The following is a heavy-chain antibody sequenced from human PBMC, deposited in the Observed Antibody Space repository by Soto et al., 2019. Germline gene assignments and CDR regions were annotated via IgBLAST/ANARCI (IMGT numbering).Heavy chain of an antibody. CDR1: GFTFSSYS. CDR2: ISSSTSTI. D-gene: IGHD2-15*01. J-gene: IGHJ3*02. V-gene: IGHV3-48*04. CDR3: ARFPFHSGSHDAFDI. Sequence: GGSLRLSCAASGFTFSSYSMNWVRQAPGKGLEWVSYISSSTSTIYYADSVKGRFTISRDNAKNSLYLQMNSLRAEDTAVYYCARFPFHSGSHDAFDIWGQGTMVTVSS.